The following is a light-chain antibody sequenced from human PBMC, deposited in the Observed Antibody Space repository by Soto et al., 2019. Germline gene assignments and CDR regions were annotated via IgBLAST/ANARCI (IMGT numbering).Light chain of an antibody. V-gene: IGKV3-11*01. CDR3: QQRSNWPPIT. Sequence: EIVLTQSPGTLSLSPGERATLSCRASQTVSGNYLAWYQHKPGQVPRLLIYDASNRATGIPARFSGSGSGTDFTLTISSLEPEDFAVYYCQQRSNWPPITFGQGTRLEIK. CDR1: QTVSGNY. CDR2: DAS. J-gene: IGKJ5*01.